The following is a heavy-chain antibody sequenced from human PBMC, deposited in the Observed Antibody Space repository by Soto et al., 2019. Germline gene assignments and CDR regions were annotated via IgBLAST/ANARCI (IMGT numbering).Heavy chain of an antibody. D-gene: IGHD3-10*01. J-gene: IGHJ6*02. CDR3: AFGEESRYYYYGMDV. CDR2: IGLAGDK. CDR1: GFTFSNYE. V-gene: IGHV3-13*04. Sequence: GGSLRLSCAASGFTFSNYEMHWVRQAPGKGLEWVSGIGLAGDKYYPGSLRGRFTISRDNVENSVYLQMNSLRAGDTAVYYCAFGEESRYYYYGMDVWGQGTTVTVSS.